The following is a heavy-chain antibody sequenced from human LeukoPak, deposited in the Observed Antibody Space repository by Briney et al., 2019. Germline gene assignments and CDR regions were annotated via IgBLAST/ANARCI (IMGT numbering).Heavy chain of an antibody. D-gene: IGHD3-10*01. Sequence: PSETLSLTCAVYGGSFSGYYWSWIRQPPGKGLEWIGEINHSGSTNYNPSLKSRVTISVDTSKNQFSLKLSSVTAADTAVYYCARAGGMVRGVITEFDYWGQGTLVTVSS. CDR3: ARAGGMVRGVITEFDY. CDR1: GGSFSGYY. J-gene: IGHJ4*02. V-gene: IGHV4-34*01. CDR2: INHSGST.